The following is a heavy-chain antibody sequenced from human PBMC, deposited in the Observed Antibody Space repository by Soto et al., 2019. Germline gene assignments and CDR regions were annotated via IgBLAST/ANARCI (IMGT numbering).Heavy chain of an antibody. D-gene: IGHD1-1*01. CDR3: AKDMSGATGALDF. CDR2: ISWRDGSI. V-gene: IGHV3-9*01. CDR1: RFTFNDYG. Sequence: EVQLVESGGGLVQPGRSLRLSCAASRFTFNDYGMHWVRQAPGKGLEWVSGISWRDGSIGYADSVRGRFTISRDNAKSSLYLQMNCLRAEDTALYYCAKDMSGATGALDFWGQGTMVTVSS. J-gene: IGHJ3*01.